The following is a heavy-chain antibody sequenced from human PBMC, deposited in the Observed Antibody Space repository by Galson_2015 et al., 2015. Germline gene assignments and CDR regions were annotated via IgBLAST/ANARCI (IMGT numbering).Heavy chain of an antibody. CDR2: IYRDGRS. CDR3: ARAPLRDYGDYLDY. Sequence: SLRLSCAASGFTVATHYMSWVRQAPGKGLEWVSVIYRDGRSFYGDSVTGRFAISRDSSKNALYLQMNSLRAEDTAVYYCARAPLRDYGDYLDYWGQGALVTVSS. J-gene: IGHJ4*02. V-gene: IGHV3-53*01. CDR1: GFTVATHY. D-gene: IGHD4-17*01.